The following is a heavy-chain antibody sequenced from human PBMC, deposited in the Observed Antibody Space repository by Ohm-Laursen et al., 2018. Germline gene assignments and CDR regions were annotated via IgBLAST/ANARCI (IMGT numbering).Heavy chain of an antibody. V-gene: IGHV3-48*01. J-gene: IGHJ4*02. CDR2: ITAGSSTI. CDR3: ATHADTVTNF. Sequence: SLRLSCAASGFTFSTYSMSWVRQAPGKGLEWVSYITAGSSTIFYADSVKGRFSISRDNAKNSLYLQMNSLRAEDTAVYYCATHADTVTNFWGQGTLVTVSS. D-gene: IGHD4-17*01. CDR1: GFTFSTYS.